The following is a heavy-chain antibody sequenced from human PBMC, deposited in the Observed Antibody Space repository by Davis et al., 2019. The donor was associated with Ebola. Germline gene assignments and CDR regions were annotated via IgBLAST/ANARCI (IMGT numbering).Heavy chain of an antibody. V-gene: IGHV3-53*01. Sequence: PGGSLRLSCAVSEFTVSHNYLGWVRQAPGKGLEWVSLIHGNGNTNYGDSVQGRFTISRANSKNSLYLQMNSLRDEDTAVYYCAKELLGAPRGFDRWGQGTLVTVSS. CDR2: IHGNGNT. D-gene: IGHD1-26*01. CDR3: AKELLGAPRGFDR. CDR1: EFTVSHNY. J-gene: IGHJ5*02.